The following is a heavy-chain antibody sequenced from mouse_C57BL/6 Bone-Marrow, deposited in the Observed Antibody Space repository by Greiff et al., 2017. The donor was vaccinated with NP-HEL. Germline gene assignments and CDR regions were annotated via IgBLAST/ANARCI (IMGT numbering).Heavy chain of an antibody. Sequence: QVQLQQPGPELVKPGASVKMSCKASGYTFTSSWMHWVKQRPGQGLEWIGNINPSNGGTNYNEKFKSKATLTVDKSSSTAYMQLSSLTSEDSAFYYLAREGDFVSRAFAYWGQGTLLTVSS. V-gene: IGHV1-53*01. CDR2: INPSNGGT. CDR1: GYTFTSSW. CDR3: AREGDFVSRAFAY. D-gene: IGHD2-13*01. J-gene: IGHJ3*01.